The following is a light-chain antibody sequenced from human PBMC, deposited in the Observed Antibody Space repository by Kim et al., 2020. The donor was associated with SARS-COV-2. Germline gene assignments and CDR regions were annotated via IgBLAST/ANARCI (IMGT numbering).Light chain of an antibody. CDR2: YDS. J-gene: IGLJ2*01. CDR1: SMGSKS. V-gene: IGLV3-21*04. CDR3: QVWDSSSDHRVV. Sequence: PGKTARITCGGNSMGSKSVPWYQQKPGQAPVLVISYDSDRPSGIPERFSGSNSGNSATLTISRVEAGDEADYYCQVWDSSSDHRVVFGGGTQLTVL.